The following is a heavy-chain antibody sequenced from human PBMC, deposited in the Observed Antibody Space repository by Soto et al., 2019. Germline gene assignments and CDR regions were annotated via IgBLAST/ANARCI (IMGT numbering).Heavy chain of an antibody. CDR2: IYPGDSDT. CDR1: GYSFTTYW. V-gene: IGHV5-51*01. Sequence: GESLKISCKGSGYSFTTYWIGWVRQMPGKGLEGMVIIYPGDSDTRYSPSFQGQVTISADKSINTTYLQWSSLKASDTAIYYCARQAAAGKYYYAMDVWGQGTTITVSS. J-gene: IGHJ6*02. CDR3: ARQAAAGKYYYAMDV. D-gene: IGHD6-13*01.